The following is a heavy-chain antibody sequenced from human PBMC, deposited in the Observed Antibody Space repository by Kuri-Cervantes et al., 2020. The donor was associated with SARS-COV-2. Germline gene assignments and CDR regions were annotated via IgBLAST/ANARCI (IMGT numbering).Heavy chain of an antibody. CDR2: ISSSSYI. D-gene: IGHD4-17*01. Sequence: GESLKISCAASGFTFSSYSMNWVRQAPGKGLEWVSSISSSSYIYYADSVKGRFTISRDNAKNSLDLQMNNLRAEDTALYYCARGGTSYGDYSDYWGQGTLVTVSS. CDR3: ARGGTSYGDYSDY. V-gene: IGHV3-21*01. J-gene: IGHJ4*02. CDR1: GFTFSSYS.